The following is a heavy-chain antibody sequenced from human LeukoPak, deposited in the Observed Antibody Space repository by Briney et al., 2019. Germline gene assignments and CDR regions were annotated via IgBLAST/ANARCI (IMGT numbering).Heavy chain of an antibody. Sequence: SETLSLTCAVSGGSISSGGYSWSWIRQPPGKGLEWIGYIYYSGSTYYNPSLKSRVTISVDTSKNQFSLKLSSVTAADTAVYYCARDNRGYAFDIWGQGTMVTVSS. CDR2: IYYSGST. D-gene: IGHD3-10*01. V-gene: IGHV4-30-4*07. J-gene: IGHJ3*02. CDR3: ARDNRGYAFDI. CDR1: GGSISSGGYS.